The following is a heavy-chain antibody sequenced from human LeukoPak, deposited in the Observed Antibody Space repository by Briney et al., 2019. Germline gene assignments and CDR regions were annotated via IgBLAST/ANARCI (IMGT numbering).Heavy chain of an antibody. J-gene: IGHJ4*02. D-gene: IGHD6-6*01. Sequence: PGGSLRLSCAASGFTFDDYAMHWVRQAPGKGLEWVSGISWNSGSIGYADSVKGRFTISRDNAKNSLYLQMNSLRAEDTALYYSAKEERDNVSSSFDYWGQGTLVTVSS. CDR2: ISWNSGSI. CDR1: GFTFDDYA. CDR3: AKEERDNVSSSFDY. V-gene: IGHV3-9*01.